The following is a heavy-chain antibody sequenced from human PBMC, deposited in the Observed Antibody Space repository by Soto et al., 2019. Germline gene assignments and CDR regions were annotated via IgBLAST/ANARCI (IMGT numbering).Heavy chain of an antibody. CDR1: GFSLSTSGMC. V-gene: IGHV2-70*01. J-gene: IGHJ6*02. CDR3: ARTPRTYYYDSSGYSSYYYYGMDV. Sequence: ESGPTLVNPTQTLTLTCTFSGFSLSTSGMCVSWIRQPPGKALEWLALIDWDDDKYYSTSLKTRLTISKDTSKNQVVLTMTNMDPVDTATYYCARTPRTYYYDSSGYSSYYYYGMDVWGQGTTVTVSS. CDR2: IDWDDDK. D-gene: IGHD3-22*01.